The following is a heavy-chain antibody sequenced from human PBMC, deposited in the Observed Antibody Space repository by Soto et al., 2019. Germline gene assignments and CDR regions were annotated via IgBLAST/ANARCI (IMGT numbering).Heavy chain of an antibody. CDR3: ATNDWDY. J-gene: IGHJ4*02. D-gene: IGHD3-3*01. Sequence: PGGSLRLSCAASGFTFGYYWMSWVRQAPGKGLEWVAVVSSDGSNKWYADSVKGRFTISRDNSKNTLYLQMSSLRADDTAIYFCATNDWDYWGQGTLVTSPQ. CDR2: VSSDGSNK. V-gene: IGHV3-30*03. CDR1: GFTFGYYW.